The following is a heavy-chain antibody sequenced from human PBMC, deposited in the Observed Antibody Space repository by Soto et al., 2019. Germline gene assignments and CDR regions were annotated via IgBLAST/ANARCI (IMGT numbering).Heavy chain of an antibody. D-gene: IGHD5-12*01. J-gene: IGHJ6*02. V-gene: IGHV5-51*01. CDR1: GYSFTSYW. Sequence: GASLKISCNGSGYSFTSYWIGWVRQMPGKGLEWMGLIYPVDSDTRYIPSFSCQVTISAAKSISTAYLQWSSLKASDTAMYYCARQGRWLQLHGMEVWGPGTTVTVSS. CDR3: ARQGRWLQLHGMEV. CDR2: IYPVDSDT.